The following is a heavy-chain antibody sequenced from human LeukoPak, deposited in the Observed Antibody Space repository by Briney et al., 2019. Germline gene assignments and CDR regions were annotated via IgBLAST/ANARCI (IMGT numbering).Heavy chain of an antibody. CDR2: IIPILGIA. D-gene: IGHD5-24*01. J-gene: IGHJ5*02. CDR1: GYTFTSYG. CDR3: AREMATITGGFDP. Sequence: ASVKVSCKASGYTFTSYGISWVRQAPGQGLEWLGRIIPILGIANYAQKFQGRVTITADKSTSTAYMELSSLRSEDTAVYYCAREMATITGGFDPWGQGTLVTVSS. V-gene: IGHV1-69*04.